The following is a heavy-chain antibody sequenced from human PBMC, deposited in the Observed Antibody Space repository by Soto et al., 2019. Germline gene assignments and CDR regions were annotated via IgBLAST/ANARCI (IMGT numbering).Heavy chain of an antibody. Sequence: ASVQVSCKASGYTFASHGIRWVRQAPGQGFEWMGWISPDNDNGNSAQKFQGRVTITIETSTSTAYMELRNLTSDDTALYYCVSDASHTHRDERWVQGTRATV. D-gene: IGHD1-1*01. CDR2: ISPDNDNG. V-gene: IGHV1-18*01. CDR3: VSDASHTHRDER. J-gene: IGHJ4*02. CDR1: GYTFASHG.